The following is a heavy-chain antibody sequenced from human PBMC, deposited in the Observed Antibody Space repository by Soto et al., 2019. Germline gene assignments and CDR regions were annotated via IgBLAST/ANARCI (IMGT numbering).Heavy chain of an antibody. CDR3: AGRITMIPSWFDP. D-gene: IGHD3-22*01. Sequence: SETLSLTCTVSGGSISSSSYYWGWIRQPPGKGLEWIGSIYYSGSTYYNPSLKSRVTISVDTSKNQFSLKLSSVTAADTAVYYCAGRITMIPSWFDPWGQGTLVTVSS. CDR1: GGSISSSSYY. J-gene: IGHJ5*02. CDR2: IYYSGST. V-gene: IGHV4-39*01.